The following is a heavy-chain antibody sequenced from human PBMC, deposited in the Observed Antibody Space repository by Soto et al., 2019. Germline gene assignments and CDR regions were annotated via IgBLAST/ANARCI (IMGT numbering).Heavy chain of an antibody. CDR2: ISSSGSTI. J-gene: IGHJ6*03. CDR1: GCPFSDYY. V-gene: IGHV3-11*01. Sequence: GGSLRLSWAASGCPFSDYYMILIRPAPGKGLEWVSYISSSGSTIYYADSVKGRFTISRDNAKNSLYLQMNSLRAEDTAVYYCARYYDFWRAGYYYMDVWGKGTTVTVSS. D-gene: IGHD3-3*01. CDR3: ARYYDFWRAGYYYMDV.